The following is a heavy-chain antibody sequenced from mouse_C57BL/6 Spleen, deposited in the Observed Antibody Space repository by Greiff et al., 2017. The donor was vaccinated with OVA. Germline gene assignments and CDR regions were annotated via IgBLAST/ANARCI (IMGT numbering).Heavy chain of an antibody. CDR1: GYTFTSYW. Sequence: QVQLKQPGAELVRPGSSVKLSCKASGYTFTSYWMHWVKQRPIQGLEWIGNIDPSDSETHYNQKFKDKATLTVDKSSSTAYMQLSSLTSEDSAVYYCARGGYDGDYYAMDYWGQGTSVTVSS. V-gene: IGHV1-52*01. CDR3: ARGGYDGDYYAMDY. CDR2: IDPSDSET. D-gene: IGHD2-2*01. J-gene: IGHJ4*01.